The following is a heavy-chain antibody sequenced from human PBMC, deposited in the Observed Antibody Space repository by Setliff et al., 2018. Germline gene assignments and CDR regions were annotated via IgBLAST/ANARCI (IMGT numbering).Heavy chain of an antibody. CDR3: AGTPARGTTWLSPFDD. D-gene: IGHD3-9*01. CDR2: IQGTGNT. J-gene: IGHJ4*02. Sequence: PSETLSLTCTVTGGSFDSGTHYWSWIRQPAGKVPEWIGLIQGTGNTNYNPSLQSRATISIDTSKNQISLKITSVTAADTALYSCAGTPARGTTWLSPFDDWGQGIQVTVS. CDR1: GGSFDSGTHY. V-gene: IGHV4-61*02.